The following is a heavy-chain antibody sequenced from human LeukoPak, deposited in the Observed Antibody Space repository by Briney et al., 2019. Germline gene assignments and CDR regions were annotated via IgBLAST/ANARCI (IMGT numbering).Heavy chain of an antibody. Sequence: GRSLRLSCAASGFTFSSYAMHWVRQAPGKGLEWVAVISYDGSNKYYAGSVKGRFTISRDNSKNTLYLQMNSLRAEDTAVYYCARGSPYYYDSSGYSPGMDAWGQGTTVTVSS. CDR3: ARGSPYYYDSSGYSPGMDA. CDR2: ISYDGSNK. D-gene: IGHD3-22*01. V-gene: IGHV3-30-3*01. CDR1: GFTFSSYA. J-gene: IGHJ6*02.